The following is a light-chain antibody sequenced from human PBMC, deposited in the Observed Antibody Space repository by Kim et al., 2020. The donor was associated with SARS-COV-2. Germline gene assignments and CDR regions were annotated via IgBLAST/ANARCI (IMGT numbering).Light chain of an antibody. CDR2: GVS. V-gene: IGKV3-20*01. Sequence: EIVLTQSPGPLSLSPGERATLSCRASRSSGYLAWYQQKRGQAPRLLIYGVSSRASGTPGRFSGSGSGTDFTLTISRLESEDFAVYYCQQYGSSPYTFGQGTKLEI. CDR1: RSSGY. J-gene: IGKJ2*01. CDR3: QQYGSSPYT.